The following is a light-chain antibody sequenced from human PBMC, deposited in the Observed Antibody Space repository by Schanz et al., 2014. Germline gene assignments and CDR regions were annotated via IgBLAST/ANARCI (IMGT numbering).Light chain of an antibody. J-gene: IGKJ1*01. V-gene: IGKV2-28*01. CDR1: QSLLDSNGGTY. Sequence: DIVMTQSPLSLPVTPGEPASISCRSSQSLLDSNGGTYLNWYLQKPGQSPQLLIYLGSIRASGVPDRFSGSGSGTDFTLKISRVEAEDVGVYYCRQALQTPRTFGQGTKVEIK. CDR2: LGS. CDR3: RQALQTPRT.